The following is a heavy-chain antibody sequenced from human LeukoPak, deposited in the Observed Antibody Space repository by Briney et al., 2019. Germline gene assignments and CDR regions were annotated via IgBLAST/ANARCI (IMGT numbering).Heavy chain of an antibody. Sequence: SETLSLTCAVYGGSFSGYYWSWVRQPPGKGLEWIGEINHSGSTNYNPSLKSRVTISLDTSKNQFSLKLSSVTAADTAVYYCARGKIVVVTNWFDPWGQGTLVTVPS. CDR2: INHSGST. J-gene: IGHJ5*02. CDR3: ARGKIVVVTNWFDP. CDR1: GGSFSGYY. D-gene: IGHD3-22*01. V-gene: IGHV4-34*01.